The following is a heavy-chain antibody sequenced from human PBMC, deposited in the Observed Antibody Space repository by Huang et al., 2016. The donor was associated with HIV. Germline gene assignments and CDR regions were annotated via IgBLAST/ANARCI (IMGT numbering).Heavy chain of an antibody. J-gene: IGHJ4*02. CDR2: IYYSGST. V-gene: IGHV4-61*01. CDR3: AREMAARPGFDY. D-gene: IGHD6-19*01. Sequence: QVQLQESGPGLVKPSETLYLTCTVSGGSVSSGSYYWSWIRQPPGKGLEWIWYIYYSGSTNYNPSLKSRVAISVDTSKNQFSLKLSSVTAADTAVYYCAREMAARPGFDYWGQGTLVTVSS. CDR1: GGSVSSGSYY.